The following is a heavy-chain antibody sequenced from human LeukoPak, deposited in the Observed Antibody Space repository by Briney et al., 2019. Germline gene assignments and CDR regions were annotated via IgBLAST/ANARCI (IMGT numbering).Heavy chain of an antibody. CDR2: INPNSGDT. D-gene: IGHD3-3*01. J-gene: IGHJ3*02. Sequence: ASVTVSCKTSGYTFSDYYIHWIRQAPGQGLEWVGWINPNSGDTDYARKFQGRVTVTRDTSISTAYMELSSLRSEDTAVYYCARGFYVFWSGYYTTYDVFDIWGKGKMVTVSS. CDR1: GYTFSDYY. CDR3: ARGFYVFWSGYYTTYDVFDI. V-gene: IGHV1-2*02.